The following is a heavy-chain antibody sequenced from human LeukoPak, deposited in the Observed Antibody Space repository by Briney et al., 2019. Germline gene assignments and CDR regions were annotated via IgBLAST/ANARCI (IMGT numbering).Heavy chain of an antibody. J-gene: IGHJ6*04. CDR2: ISSSSTI. Sequence: GGSLRLSCAASGFTFSSYSMNWVRQAPGKGLEWVSYISSSSTIYYSDSVKGRFTISRDNAKNSLYLQMLSLRADDTAVYYCAREDGGSYECWGKGTTVTVSS. CDR3: AREDGGSYEC. D-gene: IGHD1-26*01. CDR1: GFTFSSYS. V-gene: IGHV3-48*04.